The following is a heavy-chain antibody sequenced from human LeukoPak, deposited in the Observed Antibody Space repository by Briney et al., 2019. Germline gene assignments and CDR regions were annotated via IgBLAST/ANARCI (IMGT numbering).Heavy chain of an antibody. J-gene: IGHJ4*02. CDR1: GYTFTSYG. D-gene: IGHD6-13*01. CDR3: AREDQLVESYDY. Sequence: ASVKVSCKASGYTFTSYGISWVRQAPGQGLEWMGWISAYNGNTNYAQKLQGRVTMTTDTSTSTAYMELSSLRSEDTAVHYCAREDQLVESYDYWAREPWSPSPQ. CDR2: ISAYNGNT. V-gene: IGHV1-18*01.